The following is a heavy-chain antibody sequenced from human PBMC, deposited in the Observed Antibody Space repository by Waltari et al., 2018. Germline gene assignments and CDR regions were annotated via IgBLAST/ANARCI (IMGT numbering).Heavy chain of an antibody. J-gene: IGHJ3*02. Sequence: EVQPLESGGGLVQPGGSLRLSCAASGFTFSSYAMSWVRQAPGKGLEWVSAISGSGGSTYYAASVKCRFTISRDNSKNTLYLQMNSLRAEDTAVYYCAIDWVTMIVVVTDAFDIWGQGTMVTVSS. V-gene: IGHV3-23*01. CDR2: ISGSGGST. CDR1: GFTFSSYA. D-gene: IGHD3-22*01. CDR3: AIDWVTMIVVVTDAFDI.